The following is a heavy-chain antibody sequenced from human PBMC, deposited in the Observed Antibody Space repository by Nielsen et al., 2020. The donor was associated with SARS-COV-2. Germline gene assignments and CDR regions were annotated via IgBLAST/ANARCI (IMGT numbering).Heavy chain of an antibody. J-gene: IGHJ5*02. CDR3: TRDHLIVVAPNWFDP. Sequence: GGSLRLSCAASGFTVSSNYMSWVRQAPGKGLEWVGFIRSKAYGGTTEYAASVKGRFTISRDDSKSIAYLQMNSLKTEDTAVYYCTRDHLIVVAPNWFDPWGQGTLVTVSS. CDR2: IRSKAYGGTT. CDR1: GFTVSSNY. D-gene: IGHD3-22*01. V-gene: IGHV3-49*04.